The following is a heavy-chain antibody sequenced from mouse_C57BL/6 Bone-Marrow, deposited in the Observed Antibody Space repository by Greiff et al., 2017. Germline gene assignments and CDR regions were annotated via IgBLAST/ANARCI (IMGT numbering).Heavy chain of an antibody. CDR2: IWSGGST. V-gene: IGHV2-2*01. CDR3: ARNSGGSRRDFDY. Sequence: QVHVKQSGPGLVQPSQSLSITCTVSGFSLTSYGVHWVRQSPGKGLEWLGVIWSGGSTDYNAAYISRLSISKDNSKSQVFFKMNSLQADDTAIYYCARNSGGSRRDFDYWGQGTTLTVSS. D-gene: IGHD1-1*01. CDR1: GFSLTSYG. J-gene: IGHJ2*01.